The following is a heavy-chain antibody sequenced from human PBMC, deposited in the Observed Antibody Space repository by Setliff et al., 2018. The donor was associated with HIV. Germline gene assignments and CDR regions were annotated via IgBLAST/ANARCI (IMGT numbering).Heavy chain of an antibody. V-gene: IGHV4-30-4*08. CDR2: IYYSGNT. CDR1: GGSITNADYY. Sequence: SETLSLTCAVSGGSITNADYYWSWIRQPPGKGLEWIGYIYYSGNTYYNPSLKSRVVISIDTSSNQFSLNLNSVTAADTAVYFCAREKHWNGPFDYWGQGRLVTVSS. D-gene: IGHD1-1*01. CDR3: AREKHWNGPFDY. J-gene: IGHJ4*02.